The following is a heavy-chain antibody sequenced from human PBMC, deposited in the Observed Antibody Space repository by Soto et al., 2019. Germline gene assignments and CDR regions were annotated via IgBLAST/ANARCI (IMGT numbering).Heavy chain of an antibody. J-gene: IGHJ6*02. Sequence: QVQLVESGGGVVQPGRSLRLSCAASGFTFSSYGMHWVRQAPGKGLEWVAVIWYDGSNKYYADSVKGRFTISRDNSKNTLYLQMNSLRAEDTAVYYCARSYGDYGPRHYYGMDVWGQGTTVTVSS. V-gene: IGHV3-33*01. CDR3: ARSYGDYGPRHYYGMDV. CDR2: IWYDGSNK. D-gene: IGHD4-17*01. CDR1: GFTFSSYG.